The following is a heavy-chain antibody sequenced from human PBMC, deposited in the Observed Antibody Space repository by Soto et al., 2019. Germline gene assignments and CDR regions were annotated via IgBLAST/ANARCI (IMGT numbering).Heavy chain of an antibody. Sequence: SETLSLTCTVSGGSVISGSYYWSWIRQPPGKGLEWIGYIYYSGSTNYNPSLKSRVTISVDTSKNQFSLKLSSVTAADTAVYYCARLASSSGYRSFDYWGQGTLVTVS. V-gene: IGHV4-61*01. J-gene: IGHJ4*02. D-gene: IGHD3-22*01. CDR1: GGSVISGSYY. CDR2: IYYSGST. CDR3: ARLASSSGYRSFDY.